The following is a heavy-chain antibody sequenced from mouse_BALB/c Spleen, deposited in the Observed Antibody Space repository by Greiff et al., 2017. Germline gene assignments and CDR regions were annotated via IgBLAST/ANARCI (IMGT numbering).Heavy chain of an antibody. Sequence: VQVVESGPGLVAPSQSLSITCTVSGFSLTSYGVHWVRQPPGKGLEWLGVIWAGGSTNYNSALMSRLSISKDNSKSQVFLKMNSLQTDDTAMYYCAREGDYDWGAWFAYWGQGTLVTVSA. CDR3: AREGDYDWGAWFAY. D-gene: IGHD2-4*01. CDR1: GFSLTSYG. V-gene: IGHV2-9*02. CDR2: IWAGGST. J-gene: IGHJ3*01.